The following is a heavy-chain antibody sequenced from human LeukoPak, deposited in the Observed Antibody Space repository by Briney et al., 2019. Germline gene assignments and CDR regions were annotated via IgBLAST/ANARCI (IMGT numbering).Heavy chain of an antibody. J-gene: IGHJ4*02. CDR3: ARDLYSYGTYYFDY. D-gene: IGHD5-18*01. Sequence: GGSLRLCCAASGFTFSSYSMNWVRQAPGKGLEWVSSISSSSSYIYYADSVKGRFTISRDNAKNSLYLQMNSLRAEDTAVYYCARDLYSYGTYYFDYWGQGTLVTVSS. CDR1: GFTFSSYS. CDR2: ISSSSSYI. V-gene: IGHV3-21*01.